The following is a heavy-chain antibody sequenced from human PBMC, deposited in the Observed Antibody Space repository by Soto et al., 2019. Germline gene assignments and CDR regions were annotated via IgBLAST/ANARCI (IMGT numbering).Heavy chain of an antibody. D-gene: IGHD6-13*01. CDR2: INHSGST. Sequence: SETLSLTCAVYGGSFSGYYWSWIRQPPGKGLEWIGEINHSGSTNYNPSLKSRVTISVDTSKNQFSLKLSSVTAADTAVYYCARGLSSTSSPYFDYWGQGTLVTVSS. J-gene: IGHJ4*02. CDR3: ARGLSSTSSPYFDY. CDR1: GGSFSGYY. V-gene: IGHV4-34*01.